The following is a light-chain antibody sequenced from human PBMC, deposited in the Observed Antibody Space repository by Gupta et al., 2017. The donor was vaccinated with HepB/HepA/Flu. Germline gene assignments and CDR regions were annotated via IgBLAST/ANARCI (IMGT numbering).Light chain of an antibody. CDR3: LLSYSGVRV. J-gene: IGLJ2*01. Sequence: QAVVTQEPSLTVSPGGTVIFTCGSSTGAVTSTHYPYWFQHKPGQAPTTLVYDTNNKQSWAFARFSGSLLGGKAALTLSGAQPEDEADYYCLLSYSGVRVFGGGTKLNV. CDR2: DTN. CDR1: TGAVTSTHY. V-gene: IGLV7-46*01.